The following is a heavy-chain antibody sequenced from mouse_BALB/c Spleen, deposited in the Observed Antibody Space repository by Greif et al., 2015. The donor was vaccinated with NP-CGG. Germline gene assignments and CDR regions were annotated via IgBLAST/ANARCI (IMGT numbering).Heavy chain of an antibody. J-gene: IGHJ4*01. D-gene: IGHD4-1*01. CDR3: ARRTGTEAMDY. V-gene: IGHV1-84*02. CDR1: GYTFTDYN. CDR2: IYPGSGNT. Sequence: QVQLKQSGPELVKPGASVKISCKASGYTFTDYNINWVNQKPGQGIEWIGWIYPGSGNTKYNEKFKGKATLTVVTSSSTAYMQFSSLTSEDTAVYFCARRTGTEAMDYWGQGTSVTVSS.